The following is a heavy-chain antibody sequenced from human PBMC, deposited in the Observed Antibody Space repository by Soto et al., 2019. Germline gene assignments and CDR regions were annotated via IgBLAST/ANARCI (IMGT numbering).Heavy chain of an antibody. CDR1: GFTFTSSA. CDR2: IVVGSGNT. J-gene: IGHJ6*02. V-gene: IGHV1-58*01. CDR3: AATADTMVRGVILYYYGMDV. Sequence: GASGKVSCKASGFTFTSSAVQWVRQARGQRLEWIGWIVVGSGNTNYAQKFQERVTITRDMSTSTAYMELSSLRSEDTAVYYCAATADTMVRGVILYYYGMDVWGQGTTVTVSS. D-gene: IGHD3-10*01.